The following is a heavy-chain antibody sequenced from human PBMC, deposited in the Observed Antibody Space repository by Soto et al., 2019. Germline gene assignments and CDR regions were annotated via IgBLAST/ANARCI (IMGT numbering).Heavy chain of an antibody. J-gene: IGHJ4*02. CDR3: SKGEAVAGTEFDY. V-gene: IGHV3-23*01. D-gene: IGHD6-13*01. CDR1: GFTFSSYA. CDR2: ISSADST. Sequence: GGSLRLSCAAPGFTFSSYAMIWVRQAPGKGLEWVSTISSADSTYYADSVKGRFTISRDNSKNTLYLQMNSLRGEDTAVYYCSKGEAVAGTEFDYWGQGTLVTVSS.